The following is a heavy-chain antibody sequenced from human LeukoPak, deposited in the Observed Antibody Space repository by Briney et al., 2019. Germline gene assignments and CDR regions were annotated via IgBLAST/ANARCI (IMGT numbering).Heavy chain of an antibody. D-gene: IGHD2-15*01. CDR1: GGTFSRYA. CDR3: ARDNPPYCNGGTCYSH. CDR2: IIPILDMT. V-gene: IGHV1-69*04. Sequence: SVKVSCKASGGTFSRYALSWVRQAPGQGLEWMGRIIPILDMTTYSQKFQGRVTITAYESTGTAYMELSGLRSEDTAIYYCARDNPPYCNGGTCYSHWGQGTLVTVS. J-gene: IGHJ4*02.